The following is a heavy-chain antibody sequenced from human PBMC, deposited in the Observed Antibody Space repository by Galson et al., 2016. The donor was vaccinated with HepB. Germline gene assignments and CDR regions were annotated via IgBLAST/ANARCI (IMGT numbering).Heavy chain of an antibody. CDR3: ATDSGSYQPMDH. J-gene: IGHJ4*02. CDR1: GSDFSDYG. D-gene: IGHD1-26*01. Sequence: SLRLSCADSGSDFSDYGMSWVRQAPGKGLEWLASITSSGSYTYYADSVEDRFTISRDNAKNSLFLQVNSLRGEDTALYYCATDSGSYQPMDHWGQGTLVIVSS. CDR2: ITSSGSYT. V-gene: IGHV3-21*01.